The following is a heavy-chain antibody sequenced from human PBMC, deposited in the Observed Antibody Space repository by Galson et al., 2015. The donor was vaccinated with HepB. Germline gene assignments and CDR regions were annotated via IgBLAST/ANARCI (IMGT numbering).Heavy chain of an antibody. CDR1: GYSIGSGYY. CDR2: MYQSGSS. D-gene: IGHD6-13*01. Sequence: ETLSLTCTVSGYSIGSGYYWGWIRQSPGKGLEWIGSMYQSGSSYYNPSLKRRVTISVDASKNHFSLKLSSVTVADTAVYYCARVLHFGAAAYIDYWGQGTLVTVSS. V-gene: IGHV4-38-2*02. CDR3: ARVLHFGAAAYIDY. J-gene: IGHJ4*02.